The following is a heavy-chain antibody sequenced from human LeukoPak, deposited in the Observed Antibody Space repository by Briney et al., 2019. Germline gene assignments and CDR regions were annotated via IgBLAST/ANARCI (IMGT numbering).Heavy chain of an antibody. V-gene: IGHV4-59*02. Sequence: PLETLSLTCTVSGDSVSSNYWNWIRQPPGKGLEWIGNIYYSGTTDYNPSLKSRVTISVDTSKNQISLRLTSVTAADTAVYHCARDKGPYWYFDLWGRGTLVTVSS. CDR2: IYYSGTT. CDR1: GDSVSSNY. J-gene: IGHJ2*01. CDR3: ARDKGPYWYFDL.